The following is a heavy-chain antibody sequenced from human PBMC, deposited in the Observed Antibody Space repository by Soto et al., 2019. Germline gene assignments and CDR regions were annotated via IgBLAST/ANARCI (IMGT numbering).Heavy chain of an antibody. CDR1: GFTLSSYA. CDR3: AKVRRFGELRSLY. Sequence: EVHLLESGGGLVQPGGSLRLSCAASGFTLSSYAMSWVRQAPGKGLEGVSAIGVSGDTTYYADSVKGRFTISRDNSKNTLYLQMGSLRAEETAVYYCAKVRRFGELRSLYWGQGTLVTVSS. D-gene: IGHD3-10*01. V-gene: IGHV3-23*01. J-gene: IGHJ4*02. CDR2: IGVSGDTT.